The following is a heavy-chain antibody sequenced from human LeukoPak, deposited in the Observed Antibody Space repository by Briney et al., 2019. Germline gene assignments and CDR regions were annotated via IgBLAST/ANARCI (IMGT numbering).Heavy chain of an antibody. J-gene: IGHJ5*02. CDR3: ARVLVFGFCGGDCYSGVGFDP. CDR2: IIPIFGIA. D-gene: IGHD2-21*02. Sequence: SVKVSCKASGGTFSSYAISWVRQAPGQGLEWMGRIIPIFGIANYAQKFQGRVTITADKSTSTAYMELSSLRSEDTAVYYCARVLVFGFCGGDCYSGVGFDPWGQGTLVTVSS. CDR1: GGTFSSYA. V-gene: IGHV1-69*04.